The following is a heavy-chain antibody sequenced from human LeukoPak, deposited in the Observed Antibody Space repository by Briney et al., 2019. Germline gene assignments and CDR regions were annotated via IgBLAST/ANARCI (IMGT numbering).Heavy chain of an antibody. CDR1: GGSFSGYY. J-gene: IGHJ3*02. Sequence: SETLSLTCAVYGGSFSGYYWSWIRQPPGKGLEWLGEINHSGSTNYNPSLKSRVTISVDTSKNQFSLKLSSVTAADTAVYYCAIPTLYSSSWYAFDIWGQGTMVTVSS. D-gene: IGHD6-13*01. V-gene: IGHV4-34*01. CDR3: AIPTLYSSSWYAFDI. CDR2: INHSGST.